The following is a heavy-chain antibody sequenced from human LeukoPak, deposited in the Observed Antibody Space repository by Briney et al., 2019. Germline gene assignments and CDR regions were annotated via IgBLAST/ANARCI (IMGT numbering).Heavy chain of an antibody. CDR1: GGSISSYY. D-gene: IGHD1-26*01. V-gene: IGHV4-59*01. CDR3: ARPGYSGSYDAFDI. Sequence: SETLSLTCTVSGGSISSYYWSWIRQPPGKGLEWIGYIYYSGNTNYNPSLKSRVTISVGTSKNQFSLKLSSVTAADTAVYYCARPGYSGSYDAFDIWGQGTMVTVSS. CDR2: IYYSGNT. J-gene: IGHJ3*02.